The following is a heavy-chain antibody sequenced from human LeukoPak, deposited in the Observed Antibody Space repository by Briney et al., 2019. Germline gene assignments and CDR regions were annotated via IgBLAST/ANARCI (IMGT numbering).Heavy chain of an antibody. CDR3: ARGNMRSPAFDY. Sequence: NPSETLSHTCTVSGGSISSGGYYWSWIRQHPGKGLEWIGYIYYSGSNYYTPSLKSRITISVDTSKIQFSLKLSSVTAADAAVYYCARGNMRSPAFDYWGQGTLVTGSS. CDR2: IYYSGSN. J-gene: IGHJ4*01. CDR1: GGSISSGGYY. V-gene: IGHV4-31*03.